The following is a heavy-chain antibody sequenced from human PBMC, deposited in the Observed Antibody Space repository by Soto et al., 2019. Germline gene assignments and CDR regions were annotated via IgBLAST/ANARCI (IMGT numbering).Heavy chain of an antibody. J-gene: IGHJ5*02. CDR1: GGSFSGYY. D-gene: IGHD6-13*01. V-gene: IGHV4-34*01. CDR2: INHSGST. CDR3: ARGAHSSSWYRGNWFDP. Sequence: QVQLQQWGAGLLKPSETLSLTCAVYGGSFSGYYWSWIRQPPGKGLEWIGEINHSGSTNYNPSLNSPVPLSVDTSKSQFSLKRSSVTAADTAVYYCARGAHSSSWYRGNWFDPWGQGTLVTVSS.